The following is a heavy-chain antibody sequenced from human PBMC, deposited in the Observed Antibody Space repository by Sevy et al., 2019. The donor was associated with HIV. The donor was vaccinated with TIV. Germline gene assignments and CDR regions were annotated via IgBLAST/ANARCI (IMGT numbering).Heavy chain of an antibody. CDR1: GFMFSNYA. CDR2: ISGTGGSGDKT. J-gene: IGHJ4*02. Sequence: GESLKISCAASGFMFSNYAMNWVRQAPGKGLEWVAGISGTGGSGDKTNYADSVKGRFTISRDDSKNSLYLQLNSLRAEDTAIYYCARKYDSSGYFDYWGQGTLATVSS. D-gene: IGHD3-22*01. V-gene: IGHV3-23*01. CDR3: ARKYDSSGYFDY.